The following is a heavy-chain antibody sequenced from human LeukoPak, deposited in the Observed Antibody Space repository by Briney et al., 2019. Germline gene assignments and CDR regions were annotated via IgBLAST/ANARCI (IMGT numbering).Heavy chain of an antibody. Sequence: SETLSLTCTVSGGSISSYYWSWIRQPAGKGPEWIGRIYTSGSTNYNPSLKSRVTMSVDTSKNQFSLKLSSVTAADTAVYYCARDLKELGYCSSTSCLSNWFDPWGQGTLVTVSS. CDR3: ARDLKELGYCSSTSCLSNWFDP. V-gene: IGHV4-4*07. CDR2: IYTSGST. J-gene: IGHJ5*02. CDR1: GGSISSYY. D-gene: IGHD2-2*01.